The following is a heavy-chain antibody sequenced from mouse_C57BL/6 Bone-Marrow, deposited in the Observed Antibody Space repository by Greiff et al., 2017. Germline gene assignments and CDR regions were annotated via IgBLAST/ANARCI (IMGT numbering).Heavy chain of an antibody. CDR3: AYYSGYFDV. D-gene: IGHD1-1*01. V-gene: IGHV1-85*01. CDR2: IYPRDGST. CDR1: GYTFTSYD. J-gene: IGHJ1*03. Sequence: VKLQESGPELVKPGASVKLSCKASGYTFTSYDINWVKQRPGQGLEWIGWIYPRDGSTKYNEKFKGKATLTVDTSSSTAYMELHSLTSEDSAVYFCAYYSGYFDVWGTGTTVTVSS.